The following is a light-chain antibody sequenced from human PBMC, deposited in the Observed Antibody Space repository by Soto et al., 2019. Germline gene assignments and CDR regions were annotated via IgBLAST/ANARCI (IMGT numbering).Light chain of an antibody. J-gene: IGKJ1*01. CDR1: QSVSSN. CDR3: QQYNNWPPT. Sequence: EIVMTQSPATLSVSPGERATLSCRASQSVSSNLAWYQQKPGQAPRLLIYDASTRATGIPARFSGSGSGTEFTITISSLQSEDFAVYYCQQYNNWPPTFGQGTKVEIK. CDR2: DAS. V-gene: IGKV3-15*01.